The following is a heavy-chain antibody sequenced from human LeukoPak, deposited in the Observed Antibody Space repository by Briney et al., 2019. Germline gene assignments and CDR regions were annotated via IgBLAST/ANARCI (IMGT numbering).Heavy chain of an antibody. V-gene: IGHV4-39*01. J-gene: IGHJ4*02. D-gene: IGHD3-10*01. CDR1: GGSISSSSYY. CDR2: IYYSGST. Sequence: SETLSLTCTVSGGSISSSSYYWGWIRQPPGKGLEWIGSIYYSGSTYYNPSLKSRVTISVDTSKNQFSLKLSSVTAADTAEYYCARAIVRGGPYYFDYWGQGTLVTVSS. CDR3: ARAIVRGGPYYFDY.